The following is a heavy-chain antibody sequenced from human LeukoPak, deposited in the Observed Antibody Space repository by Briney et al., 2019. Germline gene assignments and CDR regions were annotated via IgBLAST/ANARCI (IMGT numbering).Heavy chain of an antibody. J-gene: IGHJ5*02. D-gene: IGHD3-10*01. Sequence: TSETLSLTCTVSGYSISSGYYWGWIRQPPGKGLEWIGYIYYSGSTNYNPSLKSRVTISVDTSKNQFSLKLSSVTAADTAVYYCARTINYYGSNWFDPWGQGTLVTVSS. CDR1: GYSISSGYY. V-gene: IGHV4-61*01. CDR2: IYYSGST. CDR3: ARTINYYGSNWFDP.